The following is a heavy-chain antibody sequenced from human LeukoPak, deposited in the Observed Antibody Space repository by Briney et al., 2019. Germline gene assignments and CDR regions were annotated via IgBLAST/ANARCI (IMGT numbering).Heavy chain of an antibody. CDR3: ARERIAVAGKGFDY. CDR1: GYTFSDYY. CDR2: INPNSGGT. D-gene: IGHD6-19*01. V-gene: IGHV1-2*02. J-gene: IGHJ4*02. Sequence: ASVKVSCKASGYTFSDYYMHWVRQAPGQGLEWMGWINPNSGGTNYAQKFQGRVTMTRDTSISTAYMELSRLRSDDTAVYYCARERIAVAGKGFDYWGQGTLVTVSS.